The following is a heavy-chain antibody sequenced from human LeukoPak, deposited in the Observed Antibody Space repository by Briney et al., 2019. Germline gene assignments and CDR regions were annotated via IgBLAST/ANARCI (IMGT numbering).Heavy chain of an antibody. CDR1: GFSFTSYW. D-gene: IGHD5-24*01. J-gene: IGHJ6*02. V-gene: IGHV5-51*01. CDR2: IYPSDSDT. Sequence: GESLKISCQGSGFSFTSYWIGWERQMPGQGLEWMGIIYPSDSDTRYSPSFQGQVTISADKSISTAYLQWSSLKASDTAMYYCARQDGPYYYGMDVWGQGTTVTVSS. CDR3: ARQDGPYYYGMDV.